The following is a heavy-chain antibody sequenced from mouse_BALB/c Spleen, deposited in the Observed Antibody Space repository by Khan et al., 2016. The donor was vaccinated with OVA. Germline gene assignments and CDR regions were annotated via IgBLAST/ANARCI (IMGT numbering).Heavy chain of an antibody. CDR1: GYTFINYW. D-gene: IGHD1-1*01. Sequence: QVQLQQSGAELAKPGASVKMSCKASGYTFINYWMNWVKRRPGQGLEWIGYINPTTGYTEYNLKFKDKATLTADKSSSTAHMQLSSLTSEDSAVYYCARRGLRWDFDYWGQGTTLTVSS. CDR3: ARRGLRWDFDY. CDR2: INPTTGYT. J-gene: IGHJ2*01. V-gene: IGHV1-7*01.